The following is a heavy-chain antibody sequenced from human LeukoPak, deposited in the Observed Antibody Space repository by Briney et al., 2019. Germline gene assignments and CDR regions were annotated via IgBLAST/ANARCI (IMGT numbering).Heavy chain of an antibody. V-gene: IGHV3-30*02. CDR2: IRYDGSNK. CDR3: AIPYSSGWYGYDY. CDR1: GFTFSSYG. D-gene: IGHD6-19*01. Sequence: HPGGSLRLSCAASGFTFSSYGMHWVRQAPGKGLEWVAFIRYDGSNKYYADSVKGRFTISRDNSKNTLYLQMNSLRAEDTAVYYCAIPYSSGWYGYDYWGQGTLVTVSS. J-gene: IGHJ4*02.